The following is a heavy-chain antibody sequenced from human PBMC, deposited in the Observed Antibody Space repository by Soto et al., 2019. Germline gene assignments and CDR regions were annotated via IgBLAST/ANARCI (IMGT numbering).Heavy chain of an antibody. V-gene: IGHV1-69*01. Sequence: QVQLVQSGAEVKKPGSSVTVSCKASGGTFSSYAISWVRQAPVQGLEWMGGIIPIFGTANYAQKFPGRVTITADDTTSTAYMELSSLRSEDTAVYYCARERDRSSSGGWFDPWGKGTLVTVSS. J-gene: IGHJ5*02. CDR2: IIPIFGTA. D-gene: IGHD6-13*01. CDR1: GGTFSSYA. CDR3: ARERDRSSSGGWFDP.